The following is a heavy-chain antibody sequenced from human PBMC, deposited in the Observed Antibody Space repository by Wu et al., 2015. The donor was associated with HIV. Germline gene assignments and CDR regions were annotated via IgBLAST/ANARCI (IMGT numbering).Heavy chain of an antibody. J-gene: IGHJ5*02. CDR3: ARGVTMVRGKSKGFDWFDP. D-gene: IGHD3-10*01. Sequence: QVQLQQWGAGLLKPSETLSLTCAVYGGSFSGYYWSWIRQPPGKGLEWIGEINHSGSTNYNPSLKSRVTISVDTSKNQFSLKLSSVTAADTAVYYCARGVTMVRGKSKGFDWFDPWGQGTLVTVSS. CDR1: GGSFSGYY. CDR2: INHSGST. V-gene: IGHV4-34*01.